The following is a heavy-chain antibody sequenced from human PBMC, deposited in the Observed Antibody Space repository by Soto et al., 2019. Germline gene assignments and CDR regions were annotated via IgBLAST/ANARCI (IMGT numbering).Heavy chain of an antibody. CDR3: ANLNSGPVPYYFDY. J-gene: IGHJ4*02. V-gene: IGHV3-23*01. CDR1: GFTFSSYA. Sequence: GGSLRLSCAASGFTFSSYAMSWVRQAPGKGLEWVSAISGSGGSTYYADSGKGRFTISRDNSKNTLYLQMNSLRAEDTAVYYCANLNSGPVPYYFDYWGQGTLVTVSS. D-gene: IGHD5-12*01. CDR2: ISGSGGST.